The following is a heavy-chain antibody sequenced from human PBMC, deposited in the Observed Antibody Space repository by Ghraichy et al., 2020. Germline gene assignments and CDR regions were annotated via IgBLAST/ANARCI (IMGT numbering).Heavy chain of an antibody. J-gene: IGHJ4*02. CDR1: GASIRSSSYY. Sequence: SETLSLTCSVSGASIRSSSYYWGWVRQPPGKGLEWIGRIHYTGSTFYNPPLKSRATISVDTSKDQFSLKLSSVTAADTAVYYCSRRYIAAADYYDSWGQGTLVNVSS. CDR2: IHYTGST. CDR3: SRRYIAAADYYDS. D-gene: IGHD6-25*01. V-gene: IGHV4-39*01.